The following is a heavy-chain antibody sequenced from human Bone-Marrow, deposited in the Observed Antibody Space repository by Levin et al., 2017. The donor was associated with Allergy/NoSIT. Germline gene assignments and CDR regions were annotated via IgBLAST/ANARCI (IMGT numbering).Heavy chain of an antibody. V-gene: IGHV3-30*18. CDR3: AKDNGWAIFGVGQHFDY. CDR2: ISYDGRNK. D-gene: IGHD3-3*01. CDR1: GFTFSSYG. J-gene: IGHJ4*02. Sequence: GESLKISCAASGFTFSSYGMHWVRQAPGKGLEWVAVISYDGRNKYYADSVKGRFTISRDNSKNTLYLQMNSLRAEDTAVYYCAKDNGWAIFGVGQHFDYWGQGTLVTVSS.